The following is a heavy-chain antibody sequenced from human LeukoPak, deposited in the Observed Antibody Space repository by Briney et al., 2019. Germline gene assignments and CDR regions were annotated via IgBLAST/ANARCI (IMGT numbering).Heavy chain of an antibody. V-gene: IGHV3-20*04. Sequence: GGSLRLSCAASGFTFDDYGMSWVRQVPGKGLEWVSGINWNGGSTGYADSVKGRFTISRDNSKNTLYLQMNSLRAEDTAVYYCAKDNSKRKWQYFDYWGQGTLVTVSS. CDR2: INWNGGST. J-gene: IGHJ4*02. CDR1: GFTFDDYG. CDR3: AKDNSKRKWQYFDY. D-gene: IGHD2/OR15-2a*01.